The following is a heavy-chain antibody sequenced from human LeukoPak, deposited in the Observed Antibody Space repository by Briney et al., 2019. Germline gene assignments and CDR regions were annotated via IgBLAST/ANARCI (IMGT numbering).Heavy chain of an antibody. V-gene: IGHV5-10-1*01. CDR2: IDPSDSYT. CDR3: ARLAKCSNYIDY. CDR1: GYSFTSYW. D-gene: IGHD2-2*01. J-gene: IGHJ4*02. Sequence: GESLKISCKGSGYSFTSYWISWVRQMPGKGLEWMGRIDPSDSYTNYSPSFQGHVTISADKSISTAYLQWSGLKASDTAMYYCARLAKCSNYIDYWGQGTLVTVSS.